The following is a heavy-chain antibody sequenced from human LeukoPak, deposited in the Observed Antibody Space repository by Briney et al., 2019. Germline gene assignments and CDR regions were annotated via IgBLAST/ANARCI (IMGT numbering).Heavy chain of an antibody. Sequence: GGSLRLSCAASGFTVSSNYMSWVRQAPGKGLEWVSVIYSGGSTYYADSVKGRFTISRHNSKNTLYLQMNSLRAEDTAVYYCARRGIAAAGLDYHYGMDVWGQGTTVTVSS. CDR1: GFTVSSNY. J-gene: IGHJ6*02. CDR3: ARRGIAAAGLDYHYGMDV. D-gene: IGHD6-13*01. CDR2: IYSGGST. V-gene: IGHV3-53*04.